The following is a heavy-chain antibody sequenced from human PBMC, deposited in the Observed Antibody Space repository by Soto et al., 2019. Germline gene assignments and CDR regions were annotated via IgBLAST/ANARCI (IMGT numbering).Heavy chain of an antibody. CDR2: ISGSGIST. J-gene: IGHJ2*01. Sequence: DVQLLESGGGLVQPGGSLRLSCAASGFTFRSYAMSWVRQAPGKGLEWVSGISGSGISTHYADSVKGRLTVSRDNSKNPLYLQMNSLRAEDTAVYNCAKEPVGPDWYFDLWGRGTLVTVSS. CDR1: GFTFRSYA. V-gene: IGHV3-23*01. CDR3: AKEPVGPDWYFDL.